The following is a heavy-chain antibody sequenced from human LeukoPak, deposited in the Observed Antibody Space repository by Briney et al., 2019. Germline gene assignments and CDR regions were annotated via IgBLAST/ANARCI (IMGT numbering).Heavy chain of an antibody. CDR1: GFTVSSNY. D-gene: IGHD1-26*01. J-gene: IGHJ4*02. CDR2: IYSGGST. CDR3: ARERWEGAFDY. Sequence: GGSLRLSCAASGFTVSSNYMSWVRQAPGKGLEWVSVIYSGGSTYYADSVKGRFTISRDNSKNTLYPQMNSLRAEDTAVYYCARERWEGAFDYWGQGTLVTVSS. V-gene: IGHV3-53*01.